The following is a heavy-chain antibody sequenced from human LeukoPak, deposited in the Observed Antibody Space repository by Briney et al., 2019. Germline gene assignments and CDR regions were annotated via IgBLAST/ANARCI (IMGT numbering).Heavy chain of an antibody. Sequence: GGSLRLSCAASGFTFDDYGMSWVRQAPGKGLEWVSGINWNGGSTGYADSVKGRFTISRDNAKNSLYLQMNSLRAEDTALYYCASLLNYGSGLMDVWGKGTTVTVSS. V-gene: IGHV3-20*04. D-gene: IGHD3-10*01. CDR1: GFTFDDYG. CDR3: ASLLNYGSGLMDV. J-gene: IGHJ6*03. CDR2: INWNGGST.